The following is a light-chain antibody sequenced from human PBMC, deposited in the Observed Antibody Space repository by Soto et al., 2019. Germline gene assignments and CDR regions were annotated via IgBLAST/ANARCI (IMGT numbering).Light chain of an antibody. J-gene: IGKJ5*01. Sequence: ETLMTQSPDTLSVSLGERATLSCRASQSLRSSLAWYQQKPGQAPRLLIYGASSRATCIPDRFSGSGSGTDFTLTISRLEPEDFAVYYCQQYGSSPPITFGQGTRLEI. CDR1: QSLRSS. CDR2: GAS. CDR3: QQYGSSPPIT. V-gene: IGKV3-20*01.